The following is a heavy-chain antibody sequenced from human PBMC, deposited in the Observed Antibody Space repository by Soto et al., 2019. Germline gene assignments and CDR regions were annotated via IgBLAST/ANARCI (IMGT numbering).Heavy chain of an antibody. CDR1: GFTFTSSA. Sequence: QMQLVQSGPEVKKPGTSVKVSCKASGFTFTSSAVQWVRQARGQRLEWIGWIVVGSGNTNYAQKVQERVTITSDMATSTAYMELSSLRSEDTAVYYCAAVGGAFDIWGQGTMVTVSS. CDR2: IVVGSGNT. CDR3: AAVGGAFDI. V-gene: IGHV1-58*01. J-gene: IGHJ3*02.